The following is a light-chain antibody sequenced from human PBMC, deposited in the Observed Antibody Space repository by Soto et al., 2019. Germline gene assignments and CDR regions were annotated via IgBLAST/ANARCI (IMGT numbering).Light chain of an antibody. J-gene: IGKJ5*01. V-gene: IGKV3-11*01. CDR1: QSVSSY. CDR2: DAS. CDR3: QQHRNWPIT. Sequence: EIVLTQSPATLSLSPGERATLSCRASQSVSSYLAWYQHKPGQAPRLLIYDASNRATAIPARFSGSGSGTDFTLTFSSLEPEDFAVYYCQQHRNWPITFGQGTRLEIK.